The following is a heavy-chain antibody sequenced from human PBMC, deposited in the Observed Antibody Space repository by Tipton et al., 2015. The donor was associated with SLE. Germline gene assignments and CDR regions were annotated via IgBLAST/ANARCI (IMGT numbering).Heavy chain of an antibody. D-gene: IGHD1-26*01. CDR2: IYYSGTT. Sequence: LRLSCSVSGGSITNRRYYWSWIRQHPGKGLEWIGYIYYSGTTYYNPSLKSRVTISVDTSKNQFSLKLSSVTAADTAVYYCARDSIYSGSDYWGQGTLVTVSS. V-gene: IGHV4-31*03. J-gene: IGHJ4*02. CDR1: GGSITNRRYY. CDR3: ARDSIYSGSDY.